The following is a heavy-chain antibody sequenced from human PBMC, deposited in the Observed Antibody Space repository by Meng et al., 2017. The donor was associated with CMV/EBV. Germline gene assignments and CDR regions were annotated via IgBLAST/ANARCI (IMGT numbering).Heavy chain of an antibody. CDR3: ARGGGICSGGSCYPLGYYGMDV. CDR1: GGSISSYY. V-gene: IGHV4-59*01. Sequence: SETLSLTCTVSGGSISSYYWSWIRQPPGQGLEWIGYIYYSGSTNYNPSLKSRVPISVDMSKNQFSLKLSSVTAADTAVYYCARGGGICSGGSCYPLGYYGMDVWGQGTTVTVSS. D-gene: IGHD2-15*01. J-gene: IGHJ6*02. CDR2: IYYSGST.